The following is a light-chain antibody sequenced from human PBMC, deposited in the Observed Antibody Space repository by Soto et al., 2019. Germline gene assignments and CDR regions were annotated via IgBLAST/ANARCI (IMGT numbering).Light chain of an antibody. Sequence: QSALTQPASVSGAPGQSITISCTGTSSDVGIDNYVSWFQQHPGKAPKLMIYEVNKRPSGVSDRFCGSKSGNTASLTISGLQAEDEADYYCSSFTTSNNWVFGGGTKLTVL. CDR2: EVN. J-gene: IGLJ3*02. V-gene: IGLV2-14*01. CDR3: SSFTTSNNWV. CDR1: SSDVGIDNY.